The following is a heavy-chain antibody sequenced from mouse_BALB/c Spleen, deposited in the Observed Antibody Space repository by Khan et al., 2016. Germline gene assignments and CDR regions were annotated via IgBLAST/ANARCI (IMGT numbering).Heavy chain of an antibody. Sequence: VQLKESGADLVKPGASVKLSCTASGFNIKDTYIHWVKQRPEQALEWIGRIDPANGNTEYDPKFQGKATITADISSNTAYLQLSSLTSEDTAVYYCARIYDGVAYWGQGTLVTVSA. CDR1: GFNIKDTY. CDR2: IDPANGNT. D-gene: IGHD2-1*01. J-gene: IGHJ3*01. V-gene: IGHV14-3*02. CDR3: ARIYDGVAY.